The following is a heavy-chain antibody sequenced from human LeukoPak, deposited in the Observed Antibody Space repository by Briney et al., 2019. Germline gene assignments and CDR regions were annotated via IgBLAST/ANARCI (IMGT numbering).Heavy chain of an antibody. Sequence: SQTLSLTCALSGDSVSSNSVTWNWIRQSSSRGLEWLGRTYYRSTWYNDYVVSVRGRITVNPDTSKNQFSLHLNSVTPEDTAVYYCARRLTQYDCFDPWGQGILVTVSS. CDR2: TYYRSTWYN. CDR1: GDSVSSNSVT. V-gene: IGHV6-1*01. CDR3: ARRLTQYDCFDP. D-gene: IGHD2-2*01. J-gene: IGHJ5*02.